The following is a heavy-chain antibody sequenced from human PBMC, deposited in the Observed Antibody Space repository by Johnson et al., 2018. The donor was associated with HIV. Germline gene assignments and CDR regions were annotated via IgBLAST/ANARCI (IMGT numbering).Heavy chain of an antibody. CDR2: IWYDGSNK. Sequence: QMLLVESGGGVVQPGRSLRLSCAASGFTFSSYGMHWVRQAPGKGLEWVAVIWYDGSNKNYADSVKGRFTISRDNSKNTLYLQRNSLRAEDTAVYYCAKDLSGYSYGYGAFDIWGQGTMVTVSS. CDR1: GFTFSSYG. D-gene: IGHD5-18*01. V-gene: IGHV3-33*06. CDR3: AKDLSGYSYGYGAFDI. J-gene: IGHJ3*02.